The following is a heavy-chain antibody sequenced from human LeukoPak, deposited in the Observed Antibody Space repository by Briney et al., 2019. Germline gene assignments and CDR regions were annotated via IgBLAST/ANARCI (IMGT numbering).Heavy chain of an antibody. J-gene: IGHJ4*02. Sequence: GGSLRLSCAASGFTFSSYSMNWVRQSPGKGLEWVSSISSSSSYIYYAVSVKGRFTISIDNAKNSLYLQMNSLRAEDTAVYYCANAPGGLRRWGQGVLVTVSS. CDR2: ISSSSSYI. D-gene: IGHD3-16*01. V-gene: IGHV3-21*04. CDR3: ANAPGGLRR. CDR1: GFTFSSYS.